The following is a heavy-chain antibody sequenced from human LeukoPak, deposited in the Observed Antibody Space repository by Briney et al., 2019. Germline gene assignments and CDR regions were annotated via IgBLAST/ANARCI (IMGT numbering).Heavy chain of an antibody. D-gene: IGHD6-19*01. CDR1: GGSISSGGYY. V-gene: IGHV4-31*03. CDR3: ARASIAVNAFDI. Sequence: PSETLSLTCTVSGGSISSGGYYWSWIRQHPGKGLEWIGYIYYSGSTYYNPSLKSRVTISVDTSKNQFSLKLSSVTAADTAVYYCARASIAVNAFDIWGQGTMVTVSS. J-gene: IGHJ3*02. CDR2: IYYSGST.